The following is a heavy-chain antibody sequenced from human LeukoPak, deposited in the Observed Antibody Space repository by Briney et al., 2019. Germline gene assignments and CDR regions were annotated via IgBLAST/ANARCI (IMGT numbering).Heavy chain of an antibody. D-gene: IGHD3-9*01. V-gene: IGHV1-69*13. CDR3: ARERYFDWLPRNWFDP. Sequence: REASVKVSCKASGGTFSSYAISWVRQAPGQGLEWMGGIIPIFGTANYAQKFQGRVTITADESTSTAYMELSSLRSEDTAVYYCARERYFDWLPRNWFDPWGQGTLVTVSS. CDR1: GGTFSSYA. J-gene: IGHJ5*02. CDR2: IIPIFGTA.